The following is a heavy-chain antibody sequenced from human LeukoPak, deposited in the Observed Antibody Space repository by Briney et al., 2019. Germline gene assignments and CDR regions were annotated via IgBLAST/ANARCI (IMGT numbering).Heavy chain of an antibody. Sequence: PSETLSLTCAVYGGSLSGYHWSWIRQSPGKGLEWFGEINHSGSTNYNPSLKSRVTISVDTSKNQFSLKLSSVTAADTAVYYCARHVSWDDAFDIWGQGTMVTVSS. CDR2: INHSGST. CDR3: ARHVSWDDAFDI. J-gene: IGHJ3*02. D-gene: IGHD6-13*01. CDR1: GGSLSGYH. V-gene: IGHV4-34*01.